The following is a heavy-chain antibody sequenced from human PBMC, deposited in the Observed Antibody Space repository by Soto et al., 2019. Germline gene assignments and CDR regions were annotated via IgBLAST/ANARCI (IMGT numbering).Heavy chain of an antibody. Sequence: SETLSLTCAVSGGSISSSNWWSWVRQPPGKGLEWIGEIYHSGSTNYNPSLKSRVTISVDKSKNQFSLKLSSVTAADTAVYYCARGDYGDYDYYYYGMDVWGQGTTVTVSS. CDR3: ARGDYGDYDYYYYGMDV. J-gene: IGHJ6*02. CDR1: GGSISSSNW. CDR2: IYHSGST. D-gene: IGHD4-17*01. V-gene: IGHV4-4*02.